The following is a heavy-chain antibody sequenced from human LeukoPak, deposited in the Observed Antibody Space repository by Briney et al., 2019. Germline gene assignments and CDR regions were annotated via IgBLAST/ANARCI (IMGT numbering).Heavy chain of an antibody. CDR2: IYYTGGT. Sequence: SETLSLTCTVSGGSISSNYWSWIRQPPGKTLEWIGYIYYTGGTSYNPSLKSRVTISVDTSNNQFSLRLSSVTAADTAVYYCARRTFFDLWGQGTLVTVSS. V-gene: IGHV4-59*08. CDR3: ARRTFFDL. J-gene: IGHJ4*02. CDR1: GGSISSNY.